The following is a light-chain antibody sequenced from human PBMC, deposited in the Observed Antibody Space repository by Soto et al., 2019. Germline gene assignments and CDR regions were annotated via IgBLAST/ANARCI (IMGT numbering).Light chain of an antibody. V-gene: IGLV1-40*01. J-gene: IGLJ2*01. CDR2: GNS. Sequence: QSVLTQPPSVSGAPGQRVTISCTGSSSNIGAGYDVHWYQQLPGTAPKLLIYGNSNRPSGVPDRFSGSKSGTSASLAITGLKAEDEADYDGQSYDSSRSGVVFGGGTKLTVL. CDR3: QSYDSSRSGVV. CDR1: SSNIGAGYD.